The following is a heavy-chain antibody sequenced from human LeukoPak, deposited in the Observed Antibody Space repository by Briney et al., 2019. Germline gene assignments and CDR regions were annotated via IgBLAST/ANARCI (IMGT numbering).Heavy chain of an antibody. CDR1: GGSISSYY. CDR3: ARRSLAASYFDY. Sequence: SETLSLTCTVSGGSISSYYWSWIRQPPGKGLDWIGYIYSTGSTNYNPSLKSRVTISVDTSKNQYSLNLSSVTAADTAVYYCARRSLAASYFDYWGQGTLVTVSS. J-gene: IGHJ4*02. D-gene: IGHD6-6*01. V-gene: IGHV4-4*09. CDR2: IYSTGST.